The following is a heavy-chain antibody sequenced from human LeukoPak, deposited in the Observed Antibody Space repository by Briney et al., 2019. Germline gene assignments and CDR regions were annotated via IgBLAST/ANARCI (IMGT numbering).Heavy chain of an antibody. D-gene: IGHD2-15*01. CDR1: GFSLSGYW. V-gene: IGHV3-74*01. Sequence: GGSLRLSCVATGFSLSGYWMYWVRQAPGKGLMYISRNNGDGSTTNYADVVKGRFTMSRDNVKNTLYLQMNSLRVEDTAVYYCARDPRNVGLAPWGQGTLVTVSS. CDR3: ARDPRNVGLAP. J-gene: IGHJ5*02. CDR2: NNGDGSTT.